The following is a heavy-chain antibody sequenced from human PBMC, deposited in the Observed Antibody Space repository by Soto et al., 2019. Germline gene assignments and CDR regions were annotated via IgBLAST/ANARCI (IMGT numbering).Heavy chain of an antibody. CDR1: GYNFTTYA. CDR3: ARVGYSDPDGFPRPYDY. J-gene: IGHJ4*02. Sequence: ASVKVSCKASGYNFTTYAIYWVRQAPRQRLEWLGWINGGNDKTGYSQRFQGRLTITKKTSATTAFMELSNLRSEDTAVYSCARVGYSDPDGFPRPYDYWGQGTLVTVSS. CDR2: INGGNDKT. D-gene: IGHD3-22*01. V-gene: IGHV1-3*01.